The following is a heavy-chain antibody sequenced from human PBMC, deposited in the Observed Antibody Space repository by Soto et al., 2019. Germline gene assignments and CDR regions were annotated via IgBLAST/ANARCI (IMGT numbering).Heavy chain of an antibody. D-gene: IGHD3-16*01. Sequence: PGGSLRLSCAGSGLTFSSYGMHWVRQAPGKGLERVAVISYDGSDKYYGDSVKGRFTISRDDSKNTLYLQMNSLRVEDTAIYYCAKTAGYDYVWGSSGLDPWGQGTLVTVSS. CDR2: ISYDGSDK. CDR1: GLTFSSYG. V-gene: IGHV3-30*18. J-gene: IGHJ5*02. CDR3: AKTAGYDYVWGSSGLDP.